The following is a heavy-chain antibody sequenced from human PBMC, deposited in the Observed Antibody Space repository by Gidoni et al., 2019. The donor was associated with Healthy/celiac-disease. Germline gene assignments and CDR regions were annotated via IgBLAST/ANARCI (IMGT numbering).Heavy chain of an antibody. V-gene: IGHV3-49*03. CDR1: GFTFCSYA. CDR3: TRGPGRYSSGWGYFDY. Sequence: EVQLVESGGGLVQPWRSLRLSCTASGFTFCSYAMSWFRQAPGKGMEWVGFIRNKDYGWTTEYAASVKCRFTISRDDSKSIDYLQMNSLKTEETAVYYCTRGPGRYSSGWGYFDYWGQGTLVTVSS. J-gene: IGHJ4*02. D-gene: IGHD6-19*01. CDR2: IRNKDYGWTT.